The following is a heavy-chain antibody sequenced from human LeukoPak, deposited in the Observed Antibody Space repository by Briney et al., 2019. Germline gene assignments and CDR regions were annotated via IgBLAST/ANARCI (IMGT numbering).Heavy chain of an antibody. D-gene: IGHD6-13*01. CDR1: GDSISSSSFY. CDR3: ARLRGYTSSARGYVEY. Sequence: SETLSLTCTVSGDSISSSSFYWGWIRQPPGKGLEWIGSIYYSGGTYYDPSLKSRVTISVDTSKNQFSLKLSSVTAADTAVYYCARLRGYTSSARGYVEYWGQGTLVTVSS. J-gene: IGHJ4*02. CDR2: IYYSGGT. V-gene: IGHV4-39*01.